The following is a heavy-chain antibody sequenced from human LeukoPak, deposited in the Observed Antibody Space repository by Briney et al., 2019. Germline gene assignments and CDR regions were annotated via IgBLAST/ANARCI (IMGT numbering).Heavy chain of an antibody. D-gene: IGHD3-16*02. CDR3: ARGMGLGDYVWGSYRYDYYYGMDV. V-gene: IGHV1-69*01. Sequence: SVKVSCKASGGTFSNYAISWVRQAPGQGLEWMGGIIPIFGTANYAQKFQGRVTITADESTSTAYMELSSLRSEDTAVYYCARGMGLGDYVWGSYRYDYYYGMDVWGQGTTVTVSS. CDR2: IIPIFGTA. CDR1: GGTFSNYA. J-gene: IGHJ6*02.